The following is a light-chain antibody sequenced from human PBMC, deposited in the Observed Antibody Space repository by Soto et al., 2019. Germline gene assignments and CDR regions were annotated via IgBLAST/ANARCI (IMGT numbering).Light chain of an antibody. CDR2: DVN. Sequence: QSVLTQPASVSGSPGQSITISCTGTSSDVGYCDSVSWYQQAPGTAPKLIIYDVNNRPSGAPDRFSGSTSGNTASLTISGLQAEDETDYFCSLYSSNGSLIFGPGTKVTVL. J-gene: IGLJ1*01. CDR3: SLYSSNGSLI. CDR1: SSDVGYCDS. V-gene: IGLV2-18*01.